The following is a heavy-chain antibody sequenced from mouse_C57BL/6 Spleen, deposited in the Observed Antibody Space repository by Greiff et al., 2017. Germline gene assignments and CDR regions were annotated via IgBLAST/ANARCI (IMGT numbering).Heavy chain of an antibody. CDR1: GYSITSGYY. CDR2: ISYDGSN. Sequence: ESGPGLVKPSQSLSLTCSVTGYSITSGYYWNWIRQFPGNKLEWMGYISYDGSNNYNPSLKNRISITRDTSKNQFFLKLNSVTTEDTATYCCARVNLYSIDYWGQGTTLTVSS. J-gene: IGHJ2*01. V-gene: IGHV3-6*01. CDR3: ARVNLYSIDY.